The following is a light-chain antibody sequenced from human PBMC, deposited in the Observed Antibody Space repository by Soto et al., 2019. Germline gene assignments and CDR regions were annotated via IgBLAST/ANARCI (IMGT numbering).Light chain of an antibody. Sequence: EIVMTQSPATLSVSPGERATLSCRPSQSVSSNLAWYQQEPGQTPKLLIYVASTRATGIPARFSGSGSGTEFTPTISSLQSEDFAVYYCQQYNVWPLTFGGGTKVEFK. CDR1: QSVSSN. V-gene: IGKV3-15*01. CDR2: VAS. CDR3: QQYNVWPLT. J-gene: IGKJ4*01.